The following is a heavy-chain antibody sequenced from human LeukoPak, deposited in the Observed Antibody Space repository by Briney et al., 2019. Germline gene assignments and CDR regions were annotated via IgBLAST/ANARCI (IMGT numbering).Heavy chain of an antibody. CDR3: ANLYGDSGLDY. V-gene: IGHV3-30*18. J-gene: IGHJ4*02. CDR2: ISYDGINK. D-gene: IGHD4-17*01. CDR1: GFTFSSYG. Sequence: PGGSLRPSCAASGFTFSSYGMYWVRRPPGKGLEWVAVISYDGINKYHADSVKGRFTISRDNSKNTLYLQMNSLRAEDTALYYCANLYGDSGLDYWGQGTLVTVSS.